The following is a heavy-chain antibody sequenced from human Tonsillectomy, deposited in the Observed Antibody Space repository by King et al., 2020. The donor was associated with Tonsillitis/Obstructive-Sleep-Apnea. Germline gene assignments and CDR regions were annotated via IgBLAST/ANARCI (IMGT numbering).Heavy chain of an antibody. V-gene: IGHV3-48*02. Sequence: VQLVESGGGLVQPGGSLRLSCAASGFTFSSYSMNWVRQAPGKGLEWVSYISRSSSTIYYADSVKGRFTISRDNAKNSLYLQMNSLREEDTAVYYCAREEVPAAICAFDIWGQGTMVTVSS. CDR2: ISRSSSTI. CDR1: GFTFSSYS. J-gene: IGHJ3*02. D-gene: IGHD2-2*02. CDR3: AREEVPAAICAFDI.